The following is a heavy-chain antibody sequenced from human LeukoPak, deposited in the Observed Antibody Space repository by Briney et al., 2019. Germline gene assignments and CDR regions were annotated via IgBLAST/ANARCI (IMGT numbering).Heavy chain of an antibody. Sequence: GGSLRLSCAASGFTFSSYAMSWVRQAPGKGLEWVSAISGSGGSTYYADSVKGRFTISRDNSKNTLYLQMNSLRAEDTAVYYCAKDLGYSSGWYPYNWSDPWGQGTLVTVSS. CDR2: ISGSGGST. J-gene: IGHJ5*02. V-gene: IGHV3-23*01. CDR1: GFTFSSYA. D-gene: IGHD6-19*01. CDR3: AKDLGYSSGWYPYNWSDP.